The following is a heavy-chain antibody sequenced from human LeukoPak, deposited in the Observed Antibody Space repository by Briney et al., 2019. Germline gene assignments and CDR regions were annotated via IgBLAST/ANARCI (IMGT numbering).Heavy chain of an antibody. J-gene: IGHJ4*02. V-gene: IGHV3-23*01. CDR1: GFTFSSYA. D-gene: IGHD3-16*02. CDR3: ATAPQTYRYLGY. Sequence: QPGGSLRLSCAASGFTFSSYAMSWVRQAPGKGLEWVSAISGSGGSTYYADSVKGRFTISRDNGKNSLYLQMNSLRAEDTAVYYCATAPQTYRYLGYWGQGTLVTVSS. CDR2: ISGSGGST.